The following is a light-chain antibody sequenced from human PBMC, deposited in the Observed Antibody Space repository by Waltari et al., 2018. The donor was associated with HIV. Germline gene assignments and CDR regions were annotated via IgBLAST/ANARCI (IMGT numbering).Light chain of an antibody. CDR2: RNN. J-gene: IGLJ3*02. CDR3: AAWDDSLSGLV. V-gene: IGLV1-47*01. CDR1: SSNVGSTY. Sequence: QSLLTQPPSASGTPGQRVTTSCSASSSNVGSTYVYWYQQLPGTAPKLLIYRNNQRPSGVPDRFSGSKSGTSASLAISGLRSEDEADYYCAAWDDSLSGLVFGGGTKLTVL.